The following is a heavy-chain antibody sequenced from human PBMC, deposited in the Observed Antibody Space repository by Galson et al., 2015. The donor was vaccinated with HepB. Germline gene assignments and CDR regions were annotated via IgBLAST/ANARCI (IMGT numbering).Heavy chain of an antibody. D-gene: IGHD1-26*01. J-gene: IGHJ3*02. CDR2: VTDTAVST. CDR3: AKDTHSGGYYSSLFAFDI. Sequence: SLRLSCAASGFTFSRYAMSWVRQAPGKGLEWVSGVTDTAVSTYYADSVRGRFTISRDNAKNSLYLQMNSLRAEDTALYYCAKDTHSGGYYSSLFAFDIWGQGTMVTVSS. V-gene: IGHV3-23*01. CDR1: GFTFSRYA.